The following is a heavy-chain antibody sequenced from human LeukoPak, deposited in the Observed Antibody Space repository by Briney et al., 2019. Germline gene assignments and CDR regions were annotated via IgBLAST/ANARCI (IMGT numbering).Heavy chain of an antibody. CDR3: ATGRYDSSGYYHNWFDP. Sequence: ASVKVSCKVSGYTLTELSMHWVRQAPGKGLEWMGGFDPEDGETIYAQKFQGRVTMTEDTSTDTAYMELSSLRSEDTAVYYCATGRYDSSGYYHNWFDPWGQGTLVTVSS. D-gene: IGHD3-22*01. V-gene: IGHV1-24*01. J-gene: IGHJ5*02. CDR1: GYTLTELS. CDR2: FDPEDGET.